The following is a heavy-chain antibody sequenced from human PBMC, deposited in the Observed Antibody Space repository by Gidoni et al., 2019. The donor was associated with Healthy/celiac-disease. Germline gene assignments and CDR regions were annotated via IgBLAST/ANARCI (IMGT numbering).Heavy chain of an antibody. V-gene: IGHV3-7*01. Sequence: EVQLVESGGGLVQPGGSLRLSCAASGFTFSSYWMSWVRQAPGKGLEWVANIKQDGSEKYYVDSVKGRFTISRDNAKNSLYLQMNSLRAEDTAVYYCAGDSSGWYSWFDPWGQGTLVTVSS. CDR1: GFTFSSYW. J-gene: IGHJ5*02. CDR3: AGDSSGWYSWFDP. D-gene: IGHD6-19*01. CDR2: IKQDGSEK.